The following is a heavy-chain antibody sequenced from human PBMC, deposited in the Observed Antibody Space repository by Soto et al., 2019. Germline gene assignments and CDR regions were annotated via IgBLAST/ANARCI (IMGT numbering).Heavy chain of an antibody. CDR2: IIPIFGTA. V-gene: IGHV1-69*01. J-gene: IGHJ6*02. D-gene: IGHD6-6*01. CDR1: GGTFSSYA. CDR3: ARGLSAARRGDYYYGMDV. Sequence: QVQLVQSGAEVKEPGSSVKVSCKASGGTFSSYAISWVRQAPGQGLEWMGGIIPIFGTANYAQKFQGRVTITADESTSTAYMELSSLRSEDTAVYYCARGLSAARRGDYYYGMDVWGQGTTVTVSS.